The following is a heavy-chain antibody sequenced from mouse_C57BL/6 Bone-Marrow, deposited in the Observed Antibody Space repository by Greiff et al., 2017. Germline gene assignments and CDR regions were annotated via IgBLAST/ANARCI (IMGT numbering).Heavy chain of an antibody. CDR3: ARPYYYGSSSWFAY. CDR2: ISTGGGST. Sequence: EVHLVESGGGLVQPGGSLKLSCAASGFTFSDYCMYWVRQTPEKRLEWVAYISTGGGSTYYPDTVKGRFTISRDNANNTLYLQMSRMKAEDTAMYYCARPYYYGSSSWFAYWGQGTLVTVSA. J-gene: IGHJ3*01. CDR1: GFTFSDYC. V-gene: IGHV5-12*01. D-gene: IGHD1-1*01.